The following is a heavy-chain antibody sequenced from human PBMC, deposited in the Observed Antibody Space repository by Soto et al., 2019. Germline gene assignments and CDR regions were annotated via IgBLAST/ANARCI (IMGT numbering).Heavy chain of an antibody. CDR1: GFTLSSYS. J-gene: IGHJ4*02. CDR2: ISGSGGTI. D-gene: IGHD6-19*01. CDR3: ARETGLRSSGWSYYFDC. V-gene: IGHV3-48*02. Sequence: EVQLVESGGGLVQPGGSLRLSCAASGFTLSSYSMHWVRQAPGKGLEWVSYISGSGGTIYYADSVKGRFTISRDNAKIALSVQMNSLRDEDTAVYFCARETGLRSSGWSYYFDCWGQGTLVTVSS.